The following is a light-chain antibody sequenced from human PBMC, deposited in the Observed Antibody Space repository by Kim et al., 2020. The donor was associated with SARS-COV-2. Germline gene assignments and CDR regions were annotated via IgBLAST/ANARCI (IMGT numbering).Light chain of an antibody. V-gene: IGLV2-14*04. Sequence: PGPSITISCTGTSSDGGGYNYVSGYQQHPGKAPKLMIYDVSKRPSGVSNRFSGSKSGNTASLTISGLQAEDEADYYCSSYTSSSSVFGGGTQLTFL. CDR3: SSYTSSSSV. CDR2: DVS. CDR1: SSDGGGYNY. J-gene: IGLJ7*01.